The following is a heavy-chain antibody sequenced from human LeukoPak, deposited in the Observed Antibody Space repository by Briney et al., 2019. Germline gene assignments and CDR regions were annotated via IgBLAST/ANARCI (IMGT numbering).Heavy chain of an antibody. V-gene: IGHV3-7*01. J-gene: IGHJ6*02. CDR2: IKQDGSEK. CDR1: GFTFSSYW. Sequence: GGSLRLSCAASGFTFSSYWMSWVRQAPGKGLEWVANIKQDGSEKYYVDSVKGRFTISRDNAKNSLYLQMNSLRAEDTAVYYCARGTDFWSGYFTLFMDVWGQGTTVTVSS. D-gene: IGHD3-3*01. CDR3: ARGTDFWSGYFTLFMDV.